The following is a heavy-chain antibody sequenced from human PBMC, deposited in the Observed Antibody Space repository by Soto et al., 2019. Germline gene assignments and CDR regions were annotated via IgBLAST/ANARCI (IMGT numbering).Heavy chain of an antibody. D-gene: IGHD6-6*01. CDR3: ARGLAALDYYYGMDV. CDR1: GYTFTGYY. Sequence: ASVQVSCKAAGYTFTGYYMHWVRHAPGQGLEWMGWINPNSGGTNYAQKFQGRVTMTRDTSISTAYMELSRLRSDDTAVYYCARGLAALDYYYGMDVWGQGTTVTVSS. CDR2: INPNSGGT. J-gene: IGHJ6*02. V-gene: IGHV1-2*02.